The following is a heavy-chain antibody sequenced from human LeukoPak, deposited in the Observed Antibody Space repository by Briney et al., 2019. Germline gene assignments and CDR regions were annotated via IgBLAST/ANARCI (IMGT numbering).Heavy chain of an antibody. Sequence: GRSLRLSCAASGFTFNTYAMHWVRHVPGKGLDWVAGLPYDGNNEYYAASVKGRFTVSRDNSKNTLYLQMNSLRPEDTSVYYCAKDPGYCSGGFCFYFDFWGQGTLVTVSS. D-gene: IGHD2-15*01. CDR2: LPYDGNNE. CDR3: AKDPGYCSGGFCFYFDF. V-gene: IGHV3-30*18. CDR1: GFTFNTYA. J-gene: IGHJ4*02.